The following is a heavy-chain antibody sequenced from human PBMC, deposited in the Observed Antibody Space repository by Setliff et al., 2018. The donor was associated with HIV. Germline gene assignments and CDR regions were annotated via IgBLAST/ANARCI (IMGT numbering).Heavy chain of an antibody. CDR3: TTPTIFGVVFDY. CDR1: GFTFNNTW. Sequence: GGSLRLSCTAYGFTFNNTWMSWVRQAPGKGLEWVGRIKSKIDGGTRDYAAPVKGGFSLSRDDSKNTLYLQMNSLKIEDTAVYYCTTPTIFGVVFDYWGQGALVTVSS. CDR2: IKSKIDGGTR. J-gene: IGHJ4*02. D-gene: IGHD3-3*02. V-gene: IGHV3-15*01.